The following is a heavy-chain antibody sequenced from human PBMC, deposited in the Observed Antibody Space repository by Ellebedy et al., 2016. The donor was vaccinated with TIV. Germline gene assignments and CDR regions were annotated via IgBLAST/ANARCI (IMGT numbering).Heavy chain of an antibody. D-gene: IGHD3-3*01. V-gene: IGHV4-39*01. CDR2: IYYSGST. Sequence: SETLSLXXTVSGGSISSSSYYWGWIRQPPGKGLEWIGSIYYSGSTYYNPSLKSRVTISVDTSKNQFSLKLSSVTAADTAVYYCATTRGVVRWGQGTLVTVSS. CDR3: ATTRGVVR. CDR1: GGSISSSSYY. J-gene: IGHJ4*02.